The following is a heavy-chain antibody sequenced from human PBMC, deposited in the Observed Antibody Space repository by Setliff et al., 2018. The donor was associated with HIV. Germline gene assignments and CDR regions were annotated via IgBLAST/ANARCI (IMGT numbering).Heavy chain of an antibody. Sequence: SETLSLTCAVYNASFSDYYRGWIRQAPGKGLEWIGEINQSGSTNYNSSLRSRVAMSINLSKNQFSLKLTSVTAADTAVYYCARGFEAADAFHIWGQGTMVTVSS. CDR2: INQSGST. J-gene: IGHJ3*02. D-gene: IGHD6-25*01. V-gene: IGHV4-34*01. CDR1: NASFSDYY. CDR3: ARGFEAADAFHI.